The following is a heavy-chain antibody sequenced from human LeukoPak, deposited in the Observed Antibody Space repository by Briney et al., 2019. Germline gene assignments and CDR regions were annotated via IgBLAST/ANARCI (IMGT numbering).Heavy chain of an antibody. Sequence: PGGSLRLSCAASGFTFSNYGMSWVRQAPGKGLEWVSVISGSGGVTYYADSVKGRFTISRDNSKNTLYVQMNSLRAEDTAIYYCARKVYNSGWYDAFDIWGQGTMVTVSS. CDR2: ISGSGGVT. D-gene: IGHD6-19*01. J-gene: IGHJ3*02. V-gene: IGHV3-23*01. CDR1: GFTFSNYG. CDR3: ARKVYNSGWYDAFDI.